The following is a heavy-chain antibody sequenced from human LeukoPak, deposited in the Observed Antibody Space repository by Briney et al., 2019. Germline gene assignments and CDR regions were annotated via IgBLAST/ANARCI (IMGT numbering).Heavy chain of an antibody. J-gene: IGHJ4*02. CDR1: GGSISSGGYY. V-gene: IGHV4-31*03. CDR2: IYYSGST. CDR3: ARSRGGNWSALDY. Sequence: SETLSLTCTVSGGSISSGGYYWSWIRQHPGKGLEWIGYIYYSGSTYYNPSLKSRVTISVDTSKNQFSLKLSSVTAADTAVYYCARSRGGNWSALDYWGQGTLVTVSS. D-gene: IGHD4-23*01.